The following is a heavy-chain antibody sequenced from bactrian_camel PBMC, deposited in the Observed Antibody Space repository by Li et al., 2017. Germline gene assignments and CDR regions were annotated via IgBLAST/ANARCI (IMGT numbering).Heavy chain of an antibody. CDR2: IYTGGDST. Sequence: HVQLVESGGGSVQAGGSLKLSCRASGLNGCMSWVRQAPGKGLEWVSSIYTGGDSTTYADSVKGRFTISRDDAKNTLYLQMNSLKSDDTAMYYCATVDYSGGDYRGQGTQVTVS. J-gene: IGHJ4*01. D-gene: IGHD2*01. CDR1: GLNGC. V-gene: IGHV3-2*01. CDR3: ATVDYSGGDY.